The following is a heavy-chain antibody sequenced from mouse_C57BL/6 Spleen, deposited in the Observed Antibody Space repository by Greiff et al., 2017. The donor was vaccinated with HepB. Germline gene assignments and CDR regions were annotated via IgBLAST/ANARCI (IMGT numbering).Heavy chain of an antibody. CDR3: ARSPMTTVVAPYFDC. D-gene: IGHD1-1*01. J-gene: IGHJ2*01. Sequence: VQLQQSGAELARPCASVKMSCKATGYSFTSYTMHWVKQRPGQGLQWFGYINPSSGNTKYNQKFKDKATLTADKSSSTAYMQLSSLTTEDSAVYYCARSPMTTVVAPYFDCWGKSTTLTVSS. CDR2: INPSSGNT. V-gene: IGHV1-4*01. CDR1: GYSFTSYT.